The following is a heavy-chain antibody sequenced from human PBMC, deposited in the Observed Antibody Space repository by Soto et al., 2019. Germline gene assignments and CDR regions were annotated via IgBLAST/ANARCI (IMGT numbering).Heavy chain of an antibody. CDR1: GFKFEEDA. J-gene: IGHJ4*02. CDR3: VAKEGDAWLWFGESVH. Sequence: EVRLVASGGGPAQPGGSLRLSCTASGFKFEEDAMQWVRQGPGKGLECVSGINWNSAREDYADSVKGRFTISRDNVKKSVFLQMDSLKSEDSALYDCVAKEGDAWLWFGESVHWGQGTRGTVAS. V-gene: IGHV3-9*01. D-gene: IGHD3-10*01. CDR2: INWNSARE.